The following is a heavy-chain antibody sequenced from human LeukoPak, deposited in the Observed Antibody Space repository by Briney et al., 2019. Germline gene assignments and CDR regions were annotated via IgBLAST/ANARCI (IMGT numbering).Heavy chain of an antibody. D-gene: IGHD4-23*01. J-gene: IGHJ3*02. CDR3: ARVRGGNSHDAFDI. CDR1: GFTFSSYW. CDR2: ISSSSYI. Sequence: PGGSLRLSCAASGFTFSSYWMNWVRQAPGKGLEWVSSISSSSYIYYADSVKGRFTISRDNAKNSLYLQMNSLRAEDTAVYYCARVRGGNSHDAFDIWGQGTMVTVSS. V-gene: IGHV3-21*01.